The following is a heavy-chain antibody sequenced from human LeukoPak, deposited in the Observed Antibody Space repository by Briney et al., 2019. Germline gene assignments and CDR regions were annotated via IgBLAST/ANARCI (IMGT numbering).Heavy chain of an antibody. Sequence: PGGSLRLSRAASGFTFSSYGMHWVRQAPGKGLEWVAVISYDGSNKYYADSVKGRLTISRDNSKNTLYQQMNSLRAEDTAVYYCANPNYSSGWPLDYWGQGTLVTVSS. V-gene: IGHV3-30*18. CDR2: ISYDGSNK. J-gene: IGHJ4*02. CDR1: GFTFSSYG. CDR3: ANPNYSSGWPLDY. D-gene: IGHD6-19*01.